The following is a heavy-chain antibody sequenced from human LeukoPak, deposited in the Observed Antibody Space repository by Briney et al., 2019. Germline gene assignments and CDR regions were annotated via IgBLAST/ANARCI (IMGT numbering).Heavy chain of an antibody. Sequence: PSETLSLTCTVSGGSISSSSYYWGWIRQPPGKGLEWIGSIYYSGSTYYNPSLKSRVTISVDTSKNQFSLKLSPVTAADTAVYYCARTPGDAFDIWGQGTMVTVSS. CDR1: GGSISSSSYY. D-gene: IGHD7-27*01. CDR2: IYYSGST. J-gene: IGHJ3*02. CDR3: ARTPGDAFDI. V-gene: IGHV4-39*01.